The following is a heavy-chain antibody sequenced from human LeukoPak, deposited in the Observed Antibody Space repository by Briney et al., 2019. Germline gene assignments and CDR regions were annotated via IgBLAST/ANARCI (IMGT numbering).Heavy chain of an antibody. D-gene: IGHD1-7*01. V-gene: IGHV4-61*02. Sequence: SETLSLTCTVSGGSISSGNYYWTWIRQPAGKGLELIGRTYTSGSTSYNPSLKSRVTISVDTSRNQFSLKLSSVTASDTAVYYCARERTNYGGIDYWGQGTLVTVSS. CDR1: GGSISSGNYY. J-gene: IGHJ4*02. CDR2: TYTSGST. CDR3: ARERTNYGGIDY.